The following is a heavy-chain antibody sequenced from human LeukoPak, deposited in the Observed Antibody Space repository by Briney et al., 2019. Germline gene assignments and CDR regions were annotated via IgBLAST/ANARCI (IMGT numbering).Heavy chain of an antibody. CDR2: ISSSSSYI. J-gene: IGHJ4*02. D-gene: IGHD6-19*01. Sequence: SGGSLRLSCAASGFTFTIYTLTWVRQAPGKGLEWVASISSSSSYIYYADSVKGRFTISRDNAKNSVYLQMNSLRAEDTAVYYCAKGLSSGPGRFDYWGQGTLVTVSS. CDR3: AKGLSSGPGRFDY. V-gene: IGHV3-21*01. CDR1: GFTFTIYT.